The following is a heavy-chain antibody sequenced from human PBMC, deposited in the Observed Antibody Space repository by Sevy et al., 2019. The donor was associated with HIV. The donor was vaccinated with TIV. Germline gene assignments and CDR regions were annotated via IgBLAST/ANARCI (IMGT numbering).Heavy chain of an antibody. CDR2: IRSKAYGGTT. V-gene: IGHV3-49*03. D-gene: IGHD6-19*01. J-gene: IGHJ4*02. CDR3: TRDSSDSRGWPPINY. CDR1: GFTFGDYA. Sequence: GGSLRLSCTASGFTFGDYAMSWFRQAPGKGLEWVGFIRSKAYGGTTEYAASVKGRFTISRDDSKSIAYLQMNSLKTEDTAVYYCTRDSSDSRGWPPINYWGQGTLVTVSS.